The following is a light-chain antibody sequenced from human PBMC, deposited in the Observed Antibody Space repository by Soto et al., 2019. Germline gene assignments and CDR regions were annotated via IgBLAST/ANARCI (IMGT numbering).Light chain of an antibody. CDR2: DAS. CDR3: QQRDNWPPIT. Sequence: PGERATLSCLASQSVSTSLNWYQQKPGQAPRLLIYDASNRATGIPARFSGSGSGTDFTLTISSLEPEDFAVYYCQQRDNWPPITFGQGTRLEIK. V-gene: IGKV3-11*01. CDR1: QSVSTS. J-gene: IGKJ5*01.